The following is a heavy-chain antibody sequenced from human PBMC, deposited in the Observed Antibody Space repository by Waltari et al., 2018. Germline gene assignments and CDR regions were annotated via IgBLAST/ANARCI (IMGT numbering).Heavy chain of an antibody. CDR1: GFTFSSYA. CDR2: IYSGSST. V-gene: IGHV3-66*02. D-gene: IGHD6-13*01. J-gene: IGHJ2*01. CDR3: VDGSSVDL. Sequence: EVQLVESGGGLVQPGGSLRLSCAASGFTFSSYAMSWVRQAPGKGLEGVSVIYSGSSTNYADSVKGRFTISRDNSKNTLYLQMNSLRSEDTAVYYCVDGSSVDLWGRGTLVTVSS.